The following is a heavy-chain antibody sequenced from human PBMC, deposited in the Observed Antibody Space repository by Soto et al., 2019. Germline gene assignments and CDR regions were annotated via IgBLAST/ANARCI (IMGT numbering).Heavy chain of an antibody. J-gene: IGHJ5*02. CDR1: FTFSMYS. D-gene: IGHD1-26*01. CDR3: TREQGGSYDSWFDP. CDR2: ISSGGSYI. V-gene: IGHV3-21*01. Sequence: EVQVVESGGGLVQPGGALRLSCSFTFSMYSMSWVRQAPGKGLEWVASISSGGSYIKYADSVKGRFTISRDNAKNAVSLQMNSLRIDVTAVYFCTREQGGSYDSWFDPWGQGTLVTVSS.